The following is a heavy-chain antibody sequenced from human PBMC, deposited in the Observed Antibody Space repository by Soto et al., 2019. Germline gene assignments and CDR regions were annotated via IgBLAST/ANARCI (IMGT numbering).Heavy chain of an antibody. D-gene: IGHD6-13*01. J-gene: IGHJ6*02. CDR2: ISSNGGST. CDR1: GFTFSSYA. Sequence: GGSLRLSCSASGFTFSSYAMHWVRQAPGKGLEYVSAISSNGGSTYYADSVKGRFTISRDNSKNTLYLQMSSLRAEDTAVYYCVKTWESWFTHLKDYYYGMDVWGQGTTVTVSS. CDR3: VKTWESWFTHLKDYYYGMDV. V-gene: IGHV3-64D*08.